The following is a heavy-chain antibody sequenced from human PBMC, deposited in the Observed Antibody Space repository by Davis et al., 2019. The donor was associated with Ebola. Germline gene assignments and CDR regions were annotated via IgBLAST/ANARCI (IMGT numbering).Heavy chain of an antibody. J-gene: IGHJ4*02. V-gene: IGHV1-69*06. Sequence: AASVKVSCKASGGTFSSYAISWVRQAPGQGLEWMGGIIPIFGTANYAQKFQGRVTITADKSTSTAYMELSSLRSEDTAVYYCAREGNWNNHPSFDYWGQGTLVTVSS. CDR1: GGTFSSYA. CDR2: IIPIFGTA. CDR3: AREGNWNNHPSFDY. D-gene: IGHD1/OR15-1a*01.